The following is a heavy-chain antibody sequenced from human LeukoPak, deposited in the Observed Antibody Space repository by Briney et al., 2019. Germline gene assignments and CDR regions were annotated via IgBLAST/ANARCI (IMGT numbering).Heavy chain of an antibody. V-gene: IGHV4-61*01. CDR2: ISYSGST. CDR1: GGSVSSGSYY. CDR3: ARPAVAGNVDAFDI. Sequence: SETLSLTCTVSGGSVSSGSYYWSWIRQPPGKRLEWIGYISYSGSTNYNPSLKSQVAISVDTSKNQFSLNLSSVTAADTAVYYCARPAVAGNVDAFDIWGQGTMVTVSS. J-gene: IGHJ3*02. D-gene: IGHD6-19*01.